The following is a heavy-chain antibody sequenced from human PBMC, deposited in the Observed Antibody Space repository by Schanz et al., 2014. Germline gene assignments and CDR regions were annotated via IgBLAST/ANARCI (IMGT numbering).Heavy chain of an antibody. CDR2: IIPILDKT. CDR3: ARDGEAAADCDY. V-gene: IGHV1-69*08. Sequence: QVQLVQSGAEVKKPGSSVKVSCKASGGTFSSSTLTWVRQAPGQGLEWMGRIIPILDKTNYAQKFQGRVTMTADKSTSTVYMEVSGLRSEDTAVYYCARDGEAAADCDYWGHGTLVDVSP. D-gene: IGHD6-13*01. J-gene: IGHJ4*01. CDR1: GGTFSSST.